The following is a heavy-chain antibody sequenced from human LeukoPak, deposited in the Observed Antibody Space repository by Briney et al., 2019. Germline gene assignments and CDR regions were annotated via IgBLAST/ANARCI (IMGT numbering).Heavy chain of an antibody. D-gene: IGHD5-18*01. CDR2: IWYDGSNK. V-gene: IGHV3-33*08. Sequence: PGGSLRLSCAASGFTFSNYAMDWVRQAPGKGLEWVAVIWYDGSNKYYADSVEGRFTISRDNSKNTLYLQMNSLRAEDTAVYYCARDAAVDEDTAMANLFDYWGQGTLVTVSS. CDR1: GFTFSNYA. CDR3: ARDAAVDEDTAMANLFDY. J-gene: IGHJ4*02.